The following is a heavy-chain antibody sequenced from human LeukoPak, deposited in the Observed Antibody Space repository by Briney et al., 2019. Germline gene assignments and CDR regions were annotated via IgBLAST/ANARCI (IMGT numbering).Heavy chain of an antibody. Sequence: GGSLRLSCAASGFTFSSYAMHWVRQAPGKGLEWVAIISYDGSNKYYADSVKGRFTISRDNSQNTLYLQMNSLKTEDTAVYYCSRGGSWKGWFDPWGQGTLVTVSS. CDR1: GFTFSSYA. D-gene: IGHD6-6*01. V-gene: IGHV3-30-3*01. J-gene: IGHJ5*02. CDR2: ISYDGSNK. CDR3: SRGGSWKGWFDP.